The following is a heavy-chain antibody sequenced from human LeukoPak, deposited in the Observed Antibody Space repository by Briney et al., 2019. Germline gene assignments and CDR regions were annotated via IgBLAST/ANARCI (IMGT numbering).Heavy chain of an antibody. J-gene: IGHJ4*02. D-gene: IGHD4-17*01. V-gene: IGHV3-7*01. CDR1: GFTFSSYW. CDR2: IKQDGSEK. Sequence: GGSLRLSCAAPGFTFSSYWMSWVRQAPGKGLEWVASIKQDGSEKYYVDSVKGRFTISRDNAKNSLYLQMNSLRAEDTAVYYCARALAYGDYFDYWGQGTLVTVSS. CDR3: ARALAYGDYFDY.